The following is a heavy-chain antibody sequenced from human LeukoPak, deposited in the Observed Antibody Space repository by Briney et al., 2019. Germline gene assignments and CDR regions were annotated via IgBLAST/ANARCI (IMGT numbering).Heavy chain of an antibody. V-gene: IGHV3-30*18. CDR2: ISYDGTNK. Sequence: GGSLRLSCTASRFTFNRYGMHWVRQAPGKRLEWVAVISYDGTNKYYADSVKCRFTISRDNSNNKLYLQMNSVRAEDTAVYYCAKDQAYCTGGNCYYYFYYLDVWGRGTTFTVSS. J-gene: IGHJ6*03. CDR1: RFTFNRYG. CDR3: AKDQAYCTGGNCYYYFYYLDV. D-gene: IGHD2-15*01.